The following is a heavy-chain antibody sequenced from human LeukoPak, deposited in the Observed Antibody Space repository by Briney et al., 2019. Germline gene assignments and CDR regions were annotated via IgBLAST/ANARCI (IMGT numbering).Heavy chain of an antibody. CDR3: ARDLRWLVDY. CDR1: GFIFSREW. Sequence: GGSLRLSCAASGFIFSREWMHWVRQAPGRGLVWVSRVNTDGSSTVYADSVKGRFTISRDNAKNTLYLQMNSLRAEDTAVYYCARDLRWLVDYWGQGTLVTVSS. CDR2: VNTDGSST. D-gene: IGHD5-24*01. V-gene: IGHV3-74*03. J-gene: IGHJ4*02.